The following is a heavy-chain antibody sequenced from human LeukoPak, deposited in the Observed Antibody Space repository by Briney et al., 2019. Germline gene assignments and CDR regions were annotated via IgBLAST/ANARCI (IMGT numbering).Heavy chain of an antibody. CDR3: ARALCRGYYFDY. V-gene: IGHV3-53*01. D-gene: IGHD3-16*01. CDR1: GFTLSSNY. J-gene: IGHJ4*02. Sequence: GGSLTLLCALSGFTLSSNYMSWVRQAPGKGLEWVPFIYRCYSTYYTDSEEDIYTISRHYSKNTLYLQMNSLRPEDTAVYYCARALCRGYYFDYWGQGTLVTVSS. CDR2: IYRCYST.